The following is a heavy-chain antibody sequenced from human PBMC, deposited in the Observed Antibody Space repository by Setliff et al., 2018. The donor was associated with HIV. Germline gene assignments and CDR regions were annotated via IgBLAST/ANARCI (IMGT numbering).Heavy chain of an antibody. CDR2: IKEDGSEK. Sequence: GGSLRLSCAASGPTFSSYWMSWVRQAPGKGLEWMANIKEDGSEKYYVDSVKGRFTISRDNTKSSLYLQLNSLRAEDTAVYYCARDAAAPAAREGAFDIWGQGTMVTVS. D-gene: IGHD2-2*01. CDR1: GPTFSSYW. J-gene: IGHJ3*02. CDR3: ARDAAAPAAREGAFDI. V-gene: IGHV3-7*01.